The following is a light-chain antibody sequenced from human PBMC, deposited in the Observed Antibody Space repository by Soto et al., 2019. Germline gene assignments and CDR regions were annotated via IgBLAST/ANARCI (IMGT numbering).Light chain of an antibody. V-gene: IGKV3-11*01. CDR1: QSVSSY. CDR3: QQRSNWPPNRLT. J-gene: IGKJ4*01. CDR2: DAS. Sequence: EIVLTQSPATLSLSPGERATLSCSASQSVSSYLAWYQQKPGQAPRLLIYDASNRATGIPARFSGSGSGTDFTLTISSLEPEDFAVYYCQQRSNWPPNRLTFGGRTKVDI.